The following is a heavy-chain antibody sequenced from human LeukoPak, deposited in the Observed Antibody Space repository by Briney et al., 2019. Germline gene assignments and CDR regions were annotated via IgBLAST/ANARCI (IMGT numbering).Heavy chain of an antibody. CDR2: INPSGGST. V-gene: IGHV1-46*01. D-gene: IGHD5-18*01. Sequence: GASVKVSCKASGYTFTSYYMHWVRQAPGQGLEWMGIINPSGGSTSYAQKFQGRVTMTRDTSTSTVYMELSSLRSEDTAVYYCARVGYSYGYGPGSWFDPWGQGTLVTVSS. J-gene: IGHJ5*02. CDR1: GYTFTSYY. CDR3: ARVGYSYGYGPGSWFDP.